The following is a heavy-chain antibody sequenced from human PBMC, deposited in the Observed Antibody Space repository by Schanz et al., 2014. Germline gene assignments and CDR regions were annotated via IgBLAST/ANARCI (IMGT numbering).Heavy chain of an antibody. V-gene: IGHV3-21*02. D-gene: IGHD3-9*01. CDR3: ARDYAGFDC. J-gene: IGHJ3*01. CDR2: ISSSSSYI. Sequence: EVQLVESGGCLVRPGDSLRLSCAASGFTFSSYGMNWVRQAPGKGLEWVSYISSSSSYIYYADSMKGRFTISRDNAKNSLYLQMNSLRAEDTAVYYCARDYAGFDCWGQGTVVTVSS. CDR1: GFTFSSYG.